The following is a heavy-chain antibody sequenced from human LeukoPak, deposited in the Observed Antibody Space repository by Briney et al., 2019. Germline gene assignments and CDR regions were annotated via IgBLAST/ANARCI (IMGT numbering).Heavy chain of an antibody. D-gene: IGHD2-21*02. V-gene: IGHV1-46*01. Sequence: ASVKVSCTASGYTFTSYYMHWVRQAPGQGLEWMGIINPSGGSTSYAQKFQGRVTMTRDTSTSTVYMELSSLRSEDTAVYYCARDSIGGDTRDYWGQGTLVTVSS. CDR3: ARDSIGGDTRDY. CDR1: GYTFTSYY. CDR2: INPSGGST. J-gene: IGHJ4*02.